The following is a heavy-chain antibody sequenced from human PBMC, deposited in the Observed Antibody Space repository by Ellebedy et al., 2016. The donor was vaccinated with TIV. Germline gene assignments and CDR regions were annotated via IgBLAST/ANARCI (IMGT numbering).Heavy chain of an antibody. D-gene: IGHD6-19*01. CDR1: GFTFSSYG. J-gene: IGHJ4*02. V-gene: IGHV3-30*02. CDR3: ARGKYSQWLIEY. CDR2: IRYDGSNK. Sequence: PGGSLRLSCAASGFTFSSYGMHWVRQAPGKGLEWVAFIRYDGSNKYYADSVKGRFTISRDNSKNTLYLQMNSLRAEDTAVYYCARGKYSQWLIEYWGQGTLVTVSS.